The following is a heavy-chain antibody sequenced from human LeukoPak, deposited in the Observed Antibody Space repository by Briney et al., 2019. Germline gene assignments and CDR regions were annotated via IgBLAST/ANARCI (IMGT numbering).Heavy chain of an antibody. J-gene: IGHJ6*03. CDR1: GGSISSSTYY. CDR2: MSYSGST. V-gene: IGHV4-39*07. D-gene: IGHD3-22*01. Sequence: PSETLSLTCTVSGGSISSSTYYWGWIRQPPGKGLEYIGGMSYSGSTYNNPSLKSRVTISVDTSKNQFSLKLSSVTAADTAVYYCARERSDSSAYYYGYYYYYMDVWGKGATVTVSS. CDR3: ARERSDSSAYYYGYYYYYMDV.